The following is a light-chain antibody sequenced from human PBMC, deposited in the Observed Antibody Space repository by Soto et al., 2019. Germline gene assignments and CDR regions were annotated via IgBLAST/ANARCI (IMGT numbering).Light chain of an antibody. CDR1: QDVSTY. V-gene: IGKV3-15*01. J-gene: IGKJ2*03. CDR2: GAS. Sequence: ETVMTQSPDTLSVSPGESATLSCRASQDVSTYLAWFQQKPGQTPRLVLYGASKRATGIPARFSGSGSGRHFTLTISSLQSEDFGVYYCQHYNNWPPYSFGQGTKVEIK. CDR3: QHYNNWPPYS.